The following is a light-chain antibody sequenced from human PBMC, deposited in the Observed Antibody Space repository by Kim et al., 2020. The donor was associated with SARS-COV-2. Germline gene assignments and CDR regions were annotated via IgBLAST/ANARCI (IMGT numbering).Light chain of an antibody. CDR3: QSYDSSNPWV. V-gene: IGLV6-57*03. Sequence: KTVTICCTRSSGSIASNYVQWYQQRPGSAPTTVIYEDNQRPSGVPDRFSGSIDSSSNSASLTISGLKTEDEADDYCQSYDSSNPWVFGGGTQLTVL. J-gene: IGLJ3*02. CDR1: SGSIASNY. CDR2: EDN.